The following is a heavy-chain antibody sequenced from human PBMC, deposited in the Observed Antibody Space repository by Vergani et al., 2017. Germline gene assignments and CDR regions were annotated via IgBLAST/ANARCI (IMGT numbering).Heavy chain of an antibody. D-gene: IGHD2-21*02. CDR2: IYYSGST. V-gene: IGHV4-59*01. Sequence: VLLQEPGPGLVKPSETLSLTCTVSGGSISSYYWSWIRQPPGKGLEWIGYIYYSGSTNYNPSLKSRVTISVDTSKNQFSLKLSSVTAADTAVYYCARNPYCGGDCYSDAFDIWGQGTMVTVSS. CDR1: GGSISSYY. CDR3: ARNPYCGGDCYSDAFDI. J-gene: IGHJ3*02.